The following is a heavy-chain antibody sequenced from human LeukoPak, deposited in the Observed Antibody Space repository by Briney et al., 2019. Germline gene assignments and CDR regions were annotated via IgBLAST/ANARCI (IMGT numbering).Heavy chain of an antibody. CDR2: INPNSGGT. Sequence: ASVKVSCKASGYTFTGYYMHWVRQAPGQGLEWMGWINPNSGGTNYAQKFQGRVTMTRDTSISTAYMELSRLRSDDTAVYYCARVIYYDSSGYYFEPWYFDYWGQGTLVTVSS. J-gene: IGHJ4*02. D-gene: IGHD3-22*01. CDR1: GYTFTGYY. V-gene: IGHV1-2*02. CDR3: ARVIYYDSSGYYFEPWYFDY.